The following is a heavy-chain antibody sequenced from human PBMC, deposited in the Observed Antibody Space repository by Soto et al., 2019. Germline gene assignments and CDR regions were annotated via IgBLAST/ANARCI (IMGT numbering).Heavy chain of an antibody. V-gene: IGHV4-39*01. CDR2: MYYCGST. CDR1: GGSISSSSYY. Sequence: SETLSLTCTVSGGSISSSSYYWGWIRQPPGKGLEWIGSMYYCGSTYYNRSLESRVTISVDTSKNQFSLKLSSVTAADTAVYYCARQLPGYSSSWRNWFDPWGQGTLVTVSS. J-gene: IGHJ5*02. D-gene: IGHD6-13*01. CDR3: ARQLPGYSSSWRNWFDP.